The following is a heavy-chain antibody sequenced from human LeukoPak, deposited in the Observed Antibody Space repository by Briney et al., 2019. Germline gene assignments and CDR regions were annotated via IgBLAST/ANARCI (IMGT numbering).Heavy chain of an antibody. CDR2: ISHDGSDS. D-gene: IGHD3-10*01. CDR3: ARPPGRLLWFGEDGMDV. CDR1: GFTFSSYG. V-gene: IGHV3-30*03. J-gene: IGHJ6*04. Sequence: PGRSLRVSCAASGFTFSSYGMHWVRQAPGKGLEWVAVISHDGSDSHYADSVKGRFTISRDNAKNSLYLQMNSLRAEDTAVYYCARPPGRLLWFGEDGMDVWGKGTTVTVSS.